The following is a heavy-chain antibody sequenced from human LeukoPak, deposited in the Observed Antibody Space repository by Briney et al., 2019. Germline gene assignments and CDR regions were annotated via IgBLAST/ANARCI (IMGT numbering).Heavy chain of an antibody. Sequence: ASVKVSCKASGFTFTNYAISWVRQAPGQGLEWLAWISVDNGNTNYIRNLQGRVTLTTDTSTSTAYMELRNLRSDDTAVYYCARDSWARAYNIDHWGQGTLVTVSS. CDR1: GFTFTNYA. V-gene: IGHV1-18*01. D-gene: IGHD5-24*01. J-gene: IGHJ5*02. CDR2: ISVDNGNT. CDR3: ARDSWARAYNIDH.